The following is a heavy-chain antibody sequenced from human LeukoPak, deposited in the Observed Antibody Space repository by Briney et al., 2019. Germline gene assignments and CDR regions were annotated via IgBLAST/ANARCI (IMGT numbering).Heavy chain of an antibody. Sequence: GGSLRLSCAASGFTFSGSAIHWVRQSSGKGLEWVGQIPKKDKGYATATAYAASVKGRFTISRDDSKNTVYLQMNSLKTEDTAVYYCITDRNDYVWGSYRPLDYWGQGTLVTVSS. CDR3: ITDRNDYVWGSYRPLDY. D-gene: IGHD3-16*02. CDR2: IPKKDKGYATAT. V-gene: IGHV3-73*01. CDR1: GFTFSGSA. J-gene: IGHJ4*02.